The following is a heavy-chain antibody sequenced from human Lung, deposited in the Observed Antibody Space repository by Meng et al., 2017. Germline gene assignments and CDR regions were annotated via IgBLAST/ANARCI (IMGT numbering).Heavy chain of an antibody. Sequence: QVQLVQSGAEVNKPGASVKLSCEASGYIFTSHYMHWVRRAPGQGLEWLGVINPSGGHTSYTQKFQGRLSMTTDTSTSTVYMELSSLGSEDTAMYYCARDYWFDPWGQGTLVTVSS. CDR3: ARDYWFDP. CDR2: INPSGGHT. V-gene: IGHV1-46*01. J-gene: IGHJ5*02. CDR1: GYIFTSHY.